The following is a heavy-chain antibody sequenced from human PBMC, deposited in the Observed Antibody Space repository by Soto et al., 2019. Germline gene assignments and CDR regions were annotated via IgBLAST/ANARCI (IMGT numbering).Heavy chain of an antibody. V-gene: IGHV3-33*01. CDR3: ARSGYCSSTSCPYYYYGMDV. Sequence: QVQLVESGGGVVQPGRSLRLSCAASGFTFSSYGMHWVRQAPGKGLEWVAVIWYDGSNKYYADSVKGRFTISRDNSKNTLYLQMNSLRAEDTAVYYCARSGYCSSTSCPYYYYGMDVWDQGTTVTVSS. CDR2: IWYDGSNK. J-gene: IGHJ6*02. CDR1: GFTFSSYG. D-gene: IGHD2-2*01.